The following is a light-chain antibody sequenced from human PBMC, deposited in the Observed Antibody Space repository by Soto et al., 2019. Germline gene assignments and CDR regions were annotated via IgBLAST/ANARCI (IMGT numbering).Light chain of an antibody. J-gene: IGKJ4*01. CDR3: QQYNNWPLT. CDR2: DAS. CDR1: QSVSRY. V-gene: IGKV3D-15*01. Sequence: EIVLTQSPGTLSLSPGERATLSCRASQSVSRYLGWYQQKPGQAPRLLIYDASTRAAGIPARFSGSASGTEFTLTISSLLSEDFAVYYCQQYNNWPLTFGGGTKV.